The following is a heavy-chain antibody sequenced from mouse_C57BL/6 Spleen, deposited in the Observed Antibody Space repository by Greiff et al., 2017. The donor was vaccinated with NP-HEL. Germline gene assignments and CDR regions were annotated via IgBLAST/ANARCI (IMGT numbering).Heavy chain of an antibody. V-gene: IGHV1-69*01. CDR1: GYTFTSYW. D-gene: IGHD2-4*01. CDR2: IDPSDSYT. CDR3: ASYDYEFAY. Sequence: VQLQQPGAELVMPGASVKLSCKASGYTFTSYWMHWVKQRPGQGLEWIGEIDPSDSYTNYNHKFKGKSTLTVDKSSSTAYMQLSSLTSEDSAVYYCASYDYEFAYWGQGTLVTVSA. J-gene: IGHJ3*01.